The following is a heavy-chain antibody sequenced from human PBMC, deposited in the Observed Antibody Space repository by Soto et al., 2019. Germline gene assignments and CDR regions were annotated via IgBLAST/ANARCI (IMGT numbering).Heavy chain of an antibody. V-gene: IGHV1-2*02. CDR1: GYTFTAYY. CDR3: AKDEGGIFDS. CDR2: IWPNRGAT. J-gene: IGHJ4*02. Sequence: QVQLVQSGAEVKKPGASLKVSCRASGYTFTAYYIHWVRQAPGLALEWMGWIWPNRGATHYAQQFQGRVTMTRDTSINTVYMELSPVRSDDTAVYYCAKDEGGIFDSWGQGTLVTVSS. D-gene: IGHD3-16*01.